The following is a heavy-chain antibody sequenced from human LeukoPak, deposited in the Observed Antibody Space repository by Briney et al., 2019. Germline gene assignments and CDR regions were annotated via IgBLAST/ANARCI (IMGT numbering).Heavy chain of an antibody. CDR3: ARDRGGSYSFSRYFDY. Sequence: SETLSLTCTVSGGSIRSYYWSWIRQPAEKGLEWIGRIYTSGSTNYNPSLKSRVTMSVDTSKNQFSLKLSSVTAADTAVYYCARDRGGSYSFSRYFDYWGQGTLVTVSS. V-gene: IGHV4-4*07. J-gene: IGHJ4*02. D-gene: IGHD1-26*01. CDR1: GGSIRSYY. CDR2: IYTSGST.